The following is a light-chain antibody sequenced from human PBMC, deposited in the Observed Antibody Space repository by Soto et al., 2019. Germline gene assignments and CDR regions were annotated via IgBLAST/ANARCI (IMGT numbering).Light chain of an antibody. V-gene: IGKV3-20*01. CDR3: QQYGSSLRT. J-gene: IGKJ1*01. CDR2: GAS. Sequence: EIVLTQSPGTLSLSPGERATLSCRASQSVSSSYLAWYQQKPGQAPRLLIYGASSRATGIPDSVSGSGSGTDFTFTISRLEPEDFAVYYCQQYGSSLRTFGQGTKVEIK. CDR1: QSVSSSY.